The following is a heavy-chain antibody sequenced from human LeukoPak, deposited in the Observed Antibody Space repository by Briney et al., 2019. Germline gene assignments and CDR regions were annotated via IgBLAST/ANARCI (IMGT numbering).Heavy chain of an antibody. V-gene: IGHV1-2*06. CDR3: ARAVDCGGDCYSPDY. CDR1: GYTFTSYY. CDR2: INPNSGGT. D-gene: IGHD2-21*02. J-gene: IGHJ4*02. Sequence: ASVKVSCKASGYTFTSYYMHWVRQAPGQGLEWMGQINPNSGGTNYAQKFQGRVTMTRDTSISTAYMELSRLRSDDTAVYYCARAVDCGGDCYSPDYWGQGTLVTVSS.